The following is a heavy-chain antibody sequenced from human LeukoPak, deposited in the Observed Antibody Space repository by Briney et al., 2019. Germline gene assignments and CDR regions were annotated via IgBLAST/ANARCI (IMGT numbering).Heavy chain of an antibody. J-gene: IGHJ5*02. V-gene: IGHV3-30*19. CDR1: GFTFSSYG. D-gene: IGHD6-13*01. Sequence: PGGSLRLSCAASGFTFSSYGLPWVGQPPARGLDGGQLILSDGGNKYYADSVRGRFTVSRDNSKNTLYLQMNSLRPEDTAIYYCARCITAAWDWFDPWGQGTLVTVSS. CDR2: ILSDGGNK. CDR3: ARCITAAWDWFDP.